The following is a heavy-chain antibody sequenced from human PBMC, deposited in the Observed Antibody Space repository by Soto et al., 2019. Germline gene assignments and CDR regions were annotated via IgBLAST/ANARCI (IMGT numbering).Heavy chain of an antibody. D-gene: IGHD5-18*01. CDR2: IYYSGST. CDR3: ARHNRIQLWSFDY. CDR1: GGSISSYY. J-gene: IGHJ4*02. Sequence: SETLSLTCTVSGGSISSYYWSWIRQPPGKGLEWIGYIYYSGSTNYNPSLKSRVTISVDTSKNQFSLNLSFVTAADTSVYYCARHNRIQLWSFDYWGQGTLVTVS. V-gene: IGHV4-59*08.